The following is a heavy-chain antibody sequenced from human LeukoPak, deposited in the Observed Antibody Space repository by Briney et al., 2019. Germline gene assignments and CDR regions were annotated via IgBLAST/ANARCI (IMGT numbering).Heavy chain of an antibody. D-gene: IGHD4-17*01. J-gene: IGHJ4*02. CDR1: GYTFTSYG. V-gene: IGHV1-18*01. Sequence: GASVKVSCKASGYTFTSYGISWGGQAPGQGLEWMGWISAYNGNTNYAQKLQGRVTMTTDTSTSTAYMELRSLRSDDTAVYYCARALATVTTFLYWGQGTLVTVSS. CDR3: ARALATVTTFLY. CDR2: ISAYNGNT.